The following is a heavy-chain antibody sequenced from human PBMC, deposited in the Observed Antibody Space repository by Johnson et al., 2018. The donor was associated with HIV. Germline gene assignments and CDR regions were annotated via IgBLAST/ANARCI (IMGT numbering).Heavy chain of an antibody. V-gene: IGHV3-30*02. CDR1: GFTFSSYG. D-gene: IGHD1-1*01. Sequence: QVQLVESGGGVVQPGGSLRLSCAASGFTFSSYGMHWVRQAPGKGLEWVAFIRYDGSNKYYADSVKGRFTISRDNSKNTLYLQMNSLRAEDTAVYYCAKVGGTTILRDAFDIWGQGIMVTVSS. CDR2: IRYDGSNK. J-gene: IGHJ3*02. CDR3: AKVGGTTILRDAFDI.